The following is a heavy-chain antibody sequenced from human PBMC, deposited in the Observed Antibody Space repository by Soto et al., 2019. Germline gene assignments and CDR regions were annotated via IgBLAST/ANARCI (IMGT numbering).Heavy chain of an antibody. V-gene: IGHV3-30-3*01. D-gene: IGHD6-13*01. CDR1: GFTFISYA. J-gene: IGHJ4*02. CDR2: ISYDGSNK. Sequence: QVQLVESGGGVVQPGRSLRLSCAASGFTFISYAMHWVRQAPGKGLEWVAVISYDGSNKYYADSVKGRFTISRDNSKHTLYLQMNSLRAEDTAVYYCARFRSSSPATDYWGQGTLVTVSS. CDR3: ARFRSSSPATDY.